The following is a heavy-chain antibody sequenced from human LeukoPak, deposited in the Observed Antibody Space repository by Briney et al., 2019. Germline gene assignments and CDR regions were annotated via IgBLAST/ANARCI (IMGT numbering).Heavy chain of an antibody. V-gene: IGHV4-38-2*02. CDR2: IYHSGST. CDR1: GYSISSGYY. D-gene: IGHD5-18*01. Sequence: SETLSLTCTVSGYSISSGYYWGWIRQPPGKGLEWIGSIYHSGSTYYNPSLKSRVTISVDTSKNQFSLKLSSVTAADTAVYYCARISGRSYGPFDYWGQGTLVTVSS. J-gene: IGHJ4*02. CDR3: ARISGRSYGPFDY.